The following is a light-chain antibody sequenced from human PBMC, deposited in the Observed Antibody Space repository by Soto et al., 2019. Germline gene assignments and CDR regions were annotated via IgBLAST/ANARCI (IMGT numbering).Light chain of an antibody. Sequence: PVRTHPASGSGSPGQSISISCTGTSSDVGGYNYVSWYQQHPGKAPKLMIYDVSDRPSGVSNRFSGSKSGNTASLTISGLQAEDEADYYCGSYTTSTAPGLFGTGTKVTVL. V-gene: IGLV2-14*01. CDR3: GSYTTSTAPGL. CDR2: DVS. CDR1: SSDVGGYNY. J-gene: IGLJ1*01.